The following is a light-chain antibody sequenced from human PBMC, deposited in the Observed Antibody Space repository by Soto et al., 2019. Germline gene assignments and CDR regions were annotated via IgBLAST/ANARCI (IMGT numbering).Light chain of an antibody. Sequence: SYELTQSPSVSVSPGLTASITCSGEMLGDKHVAWYRHKSGQSPVLVIYQDGKRPSGIPERFSGSNSGNTATLTISGTQDLDEGDYYCQAWDSNSVIFGGGTQLTVL. CDR2: QDG. CDR1: MLGDKH. J-gene: IGLJ2*01. V-gene: IGLV3-1*01. CDR3: QAWDSNSVI.